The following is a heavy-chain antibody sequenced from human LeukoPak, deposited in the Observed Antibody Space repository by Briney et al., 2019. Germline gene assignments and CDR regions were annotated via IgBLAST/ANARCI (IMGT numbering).Heavy chain of an antibody. D-gene: IGHD4-23*01. Sequence: PSETLSLTCTASGGSISSYYWSWIRQPPGEGLEWIGYIYYSGSTNYHPYLQSRVTISVDTSKNQFSLKLSSVTAADPAVYYCAKLRGGPDYYYYYYMDVWGKRTTVTVSS. CDR3: AKLRGGPDYYYYYYMDV. CDR2: IYYSGST. V-gene: IGHV4-59*01. CDR1: GGSISSYY. J-gene: IGHJ6*03.